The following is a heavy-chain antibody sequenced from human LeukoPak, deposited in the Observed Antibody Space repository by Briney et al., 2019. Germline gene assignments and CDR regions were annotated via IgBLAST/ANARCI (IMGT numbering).Heavy chain of an antibody. V-gene: IGHV4-34*01. Sequence: SETLSLTCAVYGGSFSGYYWSWIRQPPGKGLEWIGEINHSGSTNNNPSLKSRVTISVDTSKNQFSLKLSSVTAADTAVYYCARARIQLWSYYYGMDVWGKGTTVTVSS. J-gene: IGHJ6*04. CDR2: INHSGST. CDR1: GGSFSGYY. CDR3: ARARIQLWSYYYGMDV. D-gene: IGHD5-18*01.